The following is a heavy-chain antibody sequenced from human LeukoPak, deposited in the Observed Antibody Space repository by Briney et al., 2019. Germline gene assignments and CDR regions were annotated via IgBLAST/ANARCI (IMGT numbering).Heavy chain of an antibody. CDR1: GGSVSSSSYY. D-gene: IGHD2-2*01. Sequence: SETLSLTXTISGGSVSSSSYYWSWIRQPPGKGLEWIGEINHSGSTNYNPSVKSRVTISVDTSNNQFSLKLSSVTAADTAVYYCARGIVVVVPAAMKYYYYYYMDVWGKGTTVTVSS. V-gene: IGHV4-39*07. CDR3: ARGIVVVVPAAMKYYYYYYMDV. J-gene: IGHJ6*03. CDR2: INHSGST.